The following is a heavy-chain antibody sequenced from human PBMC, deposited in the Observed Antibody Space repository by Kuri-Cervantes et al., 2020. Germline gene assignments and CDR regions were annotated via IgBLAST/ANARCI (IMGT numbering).Heavy chain of an antibody. V-gene: IGHV3-23*01. CDR3: AKDLIKLGYCSGGSCRLFDY. D-gene: IGHD2-15*01. J-gene: IGHJ4*02. Sequence: GESLKISCAASGFTFDDYAMHWVRQAPGKGLEWVSAISGSGGSTYYADSVKGRFTISRGNSKNTLYLQMNSLRAEDTAVYYCAKDLIKLGYCSGGSCRLFDYWGQGTLVTVSS. CDR1: GFTFDDYA. CDR2: ISGSGGST.